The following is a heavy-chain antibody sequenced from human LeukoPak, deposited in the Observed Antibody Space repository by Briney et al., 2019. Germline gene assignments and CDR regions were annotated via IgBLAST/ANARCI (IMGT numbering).Heavy chain of an antibody. Sequence: GGSLRLXCAASGFTVSSNYMSWVRQAPGKGLEWVSVIYSGGSTYYADSVKGRFTISRDNSKNTLYPQMNSLRAEDTAVYYCARDLWWELPQLGGNYWGQGTLVTVSS. CDR3: ARDLWWELPQLGGNY. J-gene: IGHJ4*02. CDR1: GFTVSSNY. V-gene: IGHV3-53*01. D-gene: IGHD1-26*01. CDR2: IYSGGST.